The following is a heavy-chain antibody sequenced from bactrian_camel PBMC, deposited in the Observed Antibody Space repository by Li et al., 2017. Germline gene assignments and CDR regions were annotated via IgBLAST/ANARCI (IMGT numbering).Heavy chain of an antibody. CDR3: VTEGFTH. D-gene: IGHD1*01. J-gene: IGHJ4*01. V-gene: IGHV3S40*01. CDR2: ITGGGTRT. Sequence: DVQLVESGGDLVHPGGSLRLSCAASGFTFGSSFMGWVRQAPGKGLEWVSGITGGGTRTYYSDSVKGRFTISRDNAKNTVYLDMNSLTSEDTALYYCVTEGFTHWGQGTQVTVS. CDR1: GFTFGSSF.